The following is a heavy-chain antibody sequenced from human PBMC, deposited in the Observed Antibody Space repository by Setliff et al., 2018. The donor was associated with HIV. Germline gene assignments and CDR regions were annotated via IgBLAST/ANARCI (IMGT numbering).Heavy chain of an antibody. Sequence: GGSLRLSCAASGFTFSSYGMHWVRQAPGKGLEWVAFIRSDESDKHYADSVKGRFTISRDNSKNTLYLQMNSLRVEDAAVYYCAKGRSGYYNFDSWGQGTLVTVSS. CDR1: GFTFSSYG. D-gene: IGHD3-22*01. CDR3: AKGRSGYYNFDS. V-gene: IGHV3-30*02. J-gene: IGHJ4*02. CDR2: IRSDESDK.